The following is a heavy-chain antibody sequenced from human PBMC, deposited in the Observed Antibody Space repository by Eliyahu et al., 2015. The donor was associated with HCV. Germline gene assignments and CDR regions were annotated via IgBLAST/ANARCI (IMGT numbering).Heavy chain of an antibody. J-gene: IGHJ4*02. CDR3: ARGSLIGLVISFGY. Sequence: VQLVXSGGGVVXPGRSLRLSCAASGFTFXSYAMHWVRQAPGKGLEXVAVIXYDGSNKYYADSVKGRFTISRDNSKNTLYLQMNSLRAEDTAVYYCARGSLIGLVISFGYWGQGTLVTVSS. D-gene: IGHD3/OR15-3a*01. V-gene: IGHV3-30-3*01. CDR1: GFTFXSYA. CDR2: IXYDGSNK.